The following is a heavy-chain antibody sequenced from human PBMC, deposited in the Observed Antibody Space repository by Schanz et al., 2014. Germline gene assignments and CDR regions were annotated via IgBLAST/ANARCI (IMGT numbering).Heavy chain of an antibody. D-gene: IGHD2-21*01. CDR2: ITGSFSKT. Sequence: VQLLESGGALVRPGGSLRLSCAASGITFSGYSMNWVRQAPGKGLEWVSAITGSFSKTYYADSVKGRFTISRDNSNNTVYLQMNTLRAEDTAVYYCAREDCSATSCYFRYWGQGTLVTVSS. CDR1: GITFSGYS. J-gene: IGHJ4*02. CDR3: AREDCSATSCYFRY. V-gene: IGHV3-23*01.